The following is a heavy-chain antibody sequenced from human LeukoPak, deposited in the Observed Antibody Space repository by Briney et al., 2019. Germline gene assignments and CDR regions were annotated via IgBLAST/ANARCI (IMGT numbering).Heavy chain of an antibody. J-gene: IGHJ5*02. CDR3: ASSSGGYNWFDP. D-gene: IGHD6-19*01. CDR2: INSEGSST. CDR1: EFTFSTYW. V-gene: IGHV3-74*01. Sequence: GGSLRLSCAASEFTFSTYWMHWVRHAPGKGPVWVSRINSEGSSTSYADSVKGRFTISRDNAKNTLYLQMNSLRAEDTAVYYCASSSGGYNWFDPWGQGTLVTVSS.